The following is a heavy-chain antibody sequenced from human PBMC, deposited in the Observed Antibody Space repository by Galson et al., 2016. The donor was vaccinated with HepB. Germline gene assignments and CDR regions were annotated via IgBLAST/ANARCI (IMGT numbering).Heavy chain of an antibody. D-gene: IGHD5-18*01. CDR3: ARDPLGYSYALVRYFDY. Sequence: SLRLSCAASGFAFSGYWMTWVRQAPGKGLEWVANIKQDGSEKNYVDSVKGRFTISRDNAKNSLYLQMNSLRDEDTAVYYCARDPLGYSYALVRYFDYWGQGTLVTVSS. CDR2: IKQDGSEK. CDR1: GFAFSGYW. V-gene: IGHV3-7*01. J-gene: IGHJ4*02.